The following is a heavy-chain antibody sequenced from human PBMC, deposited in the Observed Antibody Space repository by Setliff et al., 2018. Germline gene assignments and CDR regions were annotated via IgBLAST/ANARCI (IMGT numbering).Heavy chain of an antibody. V-gene: IGHV1-69*13. CDR3: ARDSRGLVPAAIEGSYYYYGMDV. D-gene: IGHD2-2*02. CDR1: GGTFSSYA. CDR2: IIPIFGTA. J-gene: IGHJ6*02. Sequence: SVKVSCKASGGTFSSYAISWVRQAPGQGLEWMGRIIPIFGTANYTQKFQGRVTITADESTSTAYMELSSLTSDDAAVYYCARDSRGLVPAAIEGSYYYYGMDVWGQGTTVTVSS.